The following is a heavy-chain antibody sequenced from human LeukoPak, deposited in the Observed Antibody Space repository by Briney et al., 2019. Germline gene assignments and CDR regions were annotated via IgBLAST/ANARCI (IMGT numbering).Heavy chain of an antibody. D-gene: IGHD5-18*01. V-gene: IGHV3-23*01. CDR3: ANNLVWGYSYGIAFDY. Sequence: GGSLRLSCAAPGFTFSSYAMSWVRQAPGKGLEWVSAISGSGGSTYYADSVKGRFTISRDNSKNTLYLQMNSLRAEDTAVYYCANNLVWGYSYGIAFDYWGQGTLVTVSS. J-gene: IGHJ4*02. CDR2: ISGSGGST. CDR1: GFTFSSYA.